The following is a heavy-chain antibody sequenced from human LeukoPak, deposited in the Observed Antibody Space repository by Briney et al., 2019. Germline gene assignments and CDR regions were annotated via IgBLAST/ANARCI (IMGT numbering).Heavy chain of an antibody. V-gene: IGHV4-34*01. CDR3: ARERTATYDAFDI. J-gene: IGHJ3*02. Sequence: PSETLSLTCAVYGGSFSGYYWSWIRQPPGKGLEWIGEINHSGSTNYNPSLKSRVTISVDTSKNQFSLKLSPVTAADTAVYYCARERTATYDAFDIWGQGTMVTVSS. CDR1: GGSFSGYY. CDR2: INHSGST. D-gene: IGHD2-2*01.